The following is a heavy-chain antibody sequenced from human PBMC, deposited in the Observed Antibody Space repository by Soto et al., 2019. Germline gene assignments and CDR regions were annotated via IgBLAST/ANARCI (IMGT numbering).Heavy chain of an antibody. CDR1: GGSFSGYY. J-gene: IGHJ4*02. Sequence: QVQLQQWGAGLLKPSETLSLTCAVYGGSFSGYYWSWIRQPPGKGLVWIGEINHNGSTNYNPSLKIRLTISVDTSKTQFSLKLSSVTAADTAVYYCARGSHVFDYWGQGTLVSVSS. V-gene: IGHV4-34*01. CDR2: INHNGST. CDR3: ARGSHVFDY.